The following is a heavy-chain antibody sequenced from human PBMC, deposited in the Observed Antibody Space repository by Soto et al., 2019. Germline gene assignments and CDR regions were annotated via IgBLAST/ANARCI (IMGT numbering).Heavy chain of an antibody. CDR3: LGWGYYVSGTYSPFDY. Sequence: GGSLRLSCAASGFTFNNAWMNWVRQAPGKGLEWVGRIKSKTDGETTDYAAPVKGRFTISRDDSKDTLYLQMNSLKTEDTAVYYCLGWGYYVSGTYSPFDYWGQGTLVTVSS. CDR1: GFTFNNAW. D-gene: IGHD3-10*01. V-gene: IGHV3-15*07. J-gene: IGHJ4*02. CDR2: IKSKTDGETT.